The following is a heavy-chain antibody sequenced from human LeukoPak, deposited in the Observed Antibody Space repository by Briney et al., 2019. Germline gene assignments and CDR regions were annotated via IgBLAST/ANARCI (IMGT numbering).Heavy chain of an antibody. V-gene: IGHV3-21*01. Sequence: GALSLSCAASGFTFSSYSMNWVRQAPGKGLEWVSSISSSSSYIYYADSVKGRFTISRDNAKNSLYPQMNSLRAEDTAVYYCARDPATANAWGQGTLVTVSS. CDR2: ISSSSSYI. CDR1: GFTFSSYS. CDR3: ARDPATANA. J-gene: IGHJ5*02. D-gene: IGHD2-15*01.